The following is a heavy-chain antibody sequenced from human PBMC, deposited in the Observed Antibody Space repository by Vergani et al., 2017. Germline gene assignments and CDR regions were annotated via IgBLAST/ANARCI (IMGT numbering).Heavy chain of an antibody. CDR1: GFTFSSYG. D-gene: IGHD5-18*01. Sequence: QVQLVESGGGVVQPGRSLRLSCAASGFTFSSYGMHWVRQAPGKGLEWVAVISYDGSNKYYADSVKGRFTISIDNSKNTLYLQMNSLRAEDTAVYYCAKDGSGYSYDFDYWGQGTLVTVSS. CDR3: AKDGSGYSYDFDY. V-gene: IGHV3-30*18. J-gene: IGHJ4*02. CDR2: ISYDGSNK.